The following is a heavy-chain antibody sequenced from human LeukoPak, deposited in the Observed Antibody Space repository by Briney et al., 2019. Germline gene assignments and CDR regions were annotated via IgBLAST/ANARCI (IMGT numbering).Heavy chain of an antibody. Sequence: SGPTLVKPTRTLTLTCTFSGFSISTSGVGVGWIRQPPGKALEWLALIYWDDDKRYSPSLKSRLTITKDTSKNQVVLTMTNMDPVDTATYYCAHRGGYSSGWYLPDYYFDYWGQGTLVTVSS. CDR3: AHRGGYSSGWYLPDYYFDY. CDR2: IYWDDDK. V-gene: IGHV2-5*02. D-gene: IGHD6-19*01. J-gene: IGHJ4*02. CDR1: GFSISTSGVG.